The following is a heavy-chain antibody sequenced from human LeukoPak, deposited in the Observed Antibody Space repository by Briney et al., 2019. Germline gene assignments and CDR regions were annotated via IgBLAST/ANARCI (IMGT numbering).Heavy chain of an antibody. V-gene: IGHV1-2*02. CDR3: ARPSGDYLNWFDT. J-gene: IGHJ5*02. D-gene: IGHD4-17*01. CDR1: GYTFTGYS. Sequence: ASVMASCKVSGYTFTGYSIHWVRQAPGQGLEWMGWINPNSGDTNYAQKFQDRVTLTRDTSINTAYIELTNLKSDDTAVYYCARPSGDYLNWFDTWGQGPQVTVSS. CDR2: INPNSGDT.